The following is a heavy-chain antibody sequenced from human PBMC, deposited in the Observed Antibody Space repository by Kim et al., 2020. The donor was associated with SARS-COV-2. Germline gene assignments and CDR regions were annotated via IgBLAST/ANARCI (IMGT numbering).Heavy chain of an antibody. Sequence: SVKVSCKASGGTFSSYAISWVRQAPGQGLEWMGGIIPIFGTANYAQKFQGRVTITADESTSTAYMELSSLRSEDTAVYYCARDGAITMIAQRANYFDYWGQGTLVTVSS. V-gene: IGHV1-69*13. CDR3: ARDGAITMIAQRANYFDY. CDR2: IIPIFGTA. J-gene: IGHJ4*02. D-gene: IGHD3-22*01. CDR1: GGTFSSYA.